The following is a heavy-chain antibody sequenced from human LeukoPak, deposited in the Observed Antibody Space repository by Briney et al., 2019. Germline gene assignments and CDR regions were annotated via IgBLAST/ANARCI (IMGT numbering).Heavy chain of an antibody. CDR2: TYYSGST. D-gene: IGHD2-2*01. Sequence: SETLSLTCTVSGGSISGSTYYWGWIRQPPGKGLEWIGSTYYSGSTYYNPSLKSRVTISVATSKNQFSLKLSSVTAADTAVYYCARGSKAYDYWGQGTLVTVSS. V-gene: IGHV4-39*01. CDR1: GGSISGSTYY. CDR3: ARGSKAYDY. J-gene: IGHJ4*02.